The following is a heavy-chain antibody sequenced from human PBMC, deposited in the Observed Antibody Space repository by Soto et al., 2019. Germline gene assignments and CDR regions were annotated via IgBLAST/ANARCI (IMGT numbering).Heavy chain of an antibody. J-gene: IGHJ6*02. V-gene: IGHV4-34*01. D-gene: IGHD2-8*01. CDR2: INHSGST. CDR3: ARVGLYCTNGVCYIGYYYYGMDV. Sequence: SETLSLTCAVYGGPFSGYYWSWIRQPPGKGLEWIGEINHSGSTNYNPSLKSRVTISVDTSKNQFSLKLSSVTAADTAVYYCARVGLYCTNGVCYIGYYYYGMDVWGQGTTVTVSS. CDR1: GGPFSGYY.